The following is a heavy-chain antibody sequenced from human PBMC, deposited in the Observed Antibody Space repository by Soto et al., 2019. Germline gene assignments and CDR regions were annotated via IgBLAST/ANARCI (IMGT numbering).Heavy chain of an antibody. CDR3: AHTFGVRARMDV. J-gene: IGHJ6*02. CDR1: GFSLSTSGVG. D-gene: IGHD3-10*01. V-gene: IGHV2-5*01. CDR2: IYWYDDK. Sequence: QITLKESGPTLVKPTQTLTLTCTFSGFSLSTSGVGVGWIRQPPGKALEWLALIYWYDDKRYSPSLKSRLIITKDTSKNQVVLTMTNMDPVDTATYYCAHTFGVRARMDVWGQGTTVTVSS.